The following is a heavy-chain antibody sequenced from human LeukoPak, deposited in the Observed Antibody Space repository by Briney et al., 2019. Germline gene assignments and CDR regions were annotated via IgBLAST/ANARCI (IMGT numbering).Heavy chain of an antibody. J-gene: IGHJ4*02. V-gene: IGHV3-49*04. CDR2: IRSKAYGVTT. CDR3: TRIYDSSGYYDYFDY. CDR1: GFTFGDYA. Sequence: PGGSLRLSCTASGFTFGDYAMSWVRQAPGKGLEWVGFIRSKAYGVTTEYAASVKGRFTISRDDSKSIAYLQMNSLETEDTAVYYCTRIYDSSGYYDYFDYWGQGTLVTVSS. D-gene: IGHD3-22*01.